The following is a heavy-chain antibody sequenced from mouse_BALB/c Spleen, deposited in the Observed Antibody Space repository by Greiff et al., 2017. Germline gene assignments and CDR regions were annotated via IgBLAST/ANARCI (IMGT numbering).Heavy chain of an antibody. CDR3: ARGGSSYSYWYFDV. J-gene: IGHJ1*01. CDR2: ISSGGGNT. Sequence: EVKLVESGGGLVKPGGSLKLSCAASGFTFSSYTMSWVRQTPEKRLEWVATISSGGGNTYYPDSVKGRFTISRDNAKNNLYLQMSSLRSEDTALYYCARGGSSYSYWYFDVWGAGTTVTVSS. V-gene: IGHV5-9*03. CDR1: GFTFSSYT. D-gene: IGHD1-1*01.